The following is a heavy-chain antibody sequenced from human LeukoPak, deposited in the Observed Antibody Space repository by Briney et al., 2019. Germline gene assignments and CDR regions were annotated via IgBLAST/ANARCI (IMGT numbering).Heavy chain of an antibody. CDR1: GFTFSSYG. CDR3: ARVDGSPDY. CDR2: ISYDGSDK. V-gene: IGHV3-30*03. D-gene: IGHD2-15*01. Sequence: GGSLRFSCAASGFTFSSYGMHWVRQAPGKGLEWVAVISYDGSDKYYADSVKGRFTISRDKSENTLYLQMNSLRAEDTAVYYCARVDGSPDYWGQGTLVTVSS. J-gene: IGHJ4*02.